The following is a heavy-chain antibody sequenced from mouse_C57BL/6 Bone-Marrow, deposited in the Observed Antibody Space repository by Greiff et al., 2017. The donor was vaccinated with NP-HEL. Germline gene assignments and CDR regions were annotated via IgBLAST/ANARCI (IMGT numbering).Heavy chain of an antibody. V-gene: IGHV1-50*01. CDR2: IDPSDSYT. D-gene: IGHD4-1*01. CDR1: GYTFTSYW. CDR3: APWAWFAY. Sequence: QVQLQQSGAELVKPGASVKLSCKASGYTFTSYWMQWVKQRPGQGLEWIGEIDPSDSYTNYNQKFKGKATVTVDTSSSTAYMQLSSLTSEDSAVYYCAPWAWFAYWGQGTLVTVSA. J-gene: IGHJ3*01.